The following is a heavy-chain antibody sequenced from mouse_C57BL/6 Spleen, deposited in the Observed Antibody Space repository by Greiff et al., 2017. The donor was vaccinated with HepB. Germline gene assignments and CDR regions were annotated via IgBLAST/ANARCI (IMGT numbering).Heavy chain of an antibody. J-gene: IGHJ1*03. CDR2: INYDGSST. D-gene: IGHD1-1*01. Sequence: EVHLVESEGGLVQPGSSMKLSCTASGFTFSDYYMAWVRQVPEKGLEWVANINYDGSSTYYLDSLKSRFIISRDNAKNILYLQMSSLKSEDTATYYCARDQHYYGRGWYFDVWGTGTTVTVSS. CDR3: ARDQHYYGRGWYFDV. V-gene: IGHV5-16*01. CDR1: GFTFSDYY.